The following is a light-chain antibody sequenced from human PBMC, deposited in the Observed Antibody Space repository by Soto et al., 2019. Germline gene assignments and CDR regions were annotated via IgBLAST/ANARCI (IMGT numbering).Light chain of an antibody. CDR1: QSIGTW. CDR3: QQYATYAPST. V-gene: IGKV1-5*01. Sequence: DIQLTQSPSTLSASVGDRITITCRASQSIGTWLAWYQHRPGEGPKLLIHDASSLESGVPSSFSGSGSATEFSLTISGLESGDSGAYHCQQYATYAPSTFGQGTKGEIK. J-gene: IGKJ1*01. CDR2: DAS.